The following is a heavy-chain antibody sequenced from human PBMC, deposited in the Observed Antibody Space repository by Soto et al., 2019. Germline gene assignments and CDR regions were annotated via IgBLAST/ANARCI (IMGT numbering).Heavy chain of an antibody. J-gene: IGHJ4*02. CDR1: GFTFSSYA. V-gene: IGHV3-23*01. Sequence: GGSLRLSCAASGFTFSSYAMSWVRQAPGKGLEWVSAISGSGGSTYYADSVKGRFTISRDNSKNTLYLQMNSLRAEDTAVYYCAKDGAYDFWSGYSKFAVDYWGQGTLVTVSS. CDR2: ISGSGGST. D-gene: IGHD3-3*01. CDR3: AKDGAYDFWSGYSKFAVDY.